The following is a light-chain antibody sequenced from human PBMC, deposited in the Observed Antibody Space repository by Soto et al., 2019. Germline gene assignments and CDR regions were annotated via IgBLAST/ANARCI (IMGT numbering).Light chain of an antibody. CDR3: SSYTTSNTRQIV. CDR1: SSDVGGYNY. V-gene: IGLV2-14*03. J-gene: IGLJ1*01. CDR2: DVS. Sequence: QSALTQPASVSGSPGQSINISCTGTSSDVGGYNYVSWYQHHPGKAPNLIIYDVSNRPSGVSNPFSGSKSGNTASLPISGLQPEDEADYYCSSYTTSNTRQIVFGTGTKLTVL.